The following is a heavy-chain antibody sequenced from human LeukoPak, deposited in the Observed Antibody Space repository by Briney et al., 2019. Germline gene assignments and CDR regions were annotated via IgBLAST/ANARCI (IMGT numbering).Heavy chain of an antibody. D-gene: IGHD3-22*01. J-gene: IGHJ4*02. CDR2: IYYSGST. V-gene: IGHV4-30-4*01. CDR3: ARDHYDSSGSFDY. Sequence: SETLSLTCTVSGGSISSGDYYWSWIRQPPGKGLEWIGYIYYSGSTYYNPSLKSRVTISVDTSKNQFSLKLSSVTAADTAVYYCARDHYDSSGSFDYWGQGTLVTVSS. CDR1: GGSISSGDYY.